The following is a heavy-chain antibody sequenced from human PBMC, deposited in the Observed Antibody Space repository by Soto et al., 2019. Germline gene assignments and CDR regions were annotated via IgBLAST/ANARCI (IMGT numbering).Heavy chain of an antibody. CDR3: ARGLYGDYWYYYYGMDV. V-gene: IGHV3-33*01. CDR2: IWYDGSNK. D-gene: IGHD4-17*01. J-gene: IGHJ6*02. CDR1: GFTFSSYG. Sequence: QVQLVESGGGVVQPGRSLRLSCAASGFTFSSYGMHWVRQAPGKGLERVEVIWYDGSNKYYADSVKGRFTISRDNSKNTLYLQMNSLRAEDTAVYYCARGLYGDYWYYYYGMDVWCQGTTVTVSS.